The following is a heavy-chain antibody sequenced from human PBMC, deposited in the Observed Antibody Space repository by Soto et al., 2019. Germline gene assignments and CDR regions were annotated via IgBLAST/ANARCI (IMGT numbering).Heavy chain of an antibody. CDR1: GFTFSSYS. J-gene: IGHJ4*02. CDR3: ATPVVRFLEWTTDY. D-gene: IGHD3-3*01. Sequence: GGSLRLSSAASGFTFSSYSMNWVRQAPGKGLEWISYITNGGTTIYYADSVKGRFTISRDNAKNSLYLHMNSLRDDDTAVYYCATPVVRFLEWTTDYWGQGALVSVS. V-gene: IGHV3-48*02. CDR2: ITNGGTTI.